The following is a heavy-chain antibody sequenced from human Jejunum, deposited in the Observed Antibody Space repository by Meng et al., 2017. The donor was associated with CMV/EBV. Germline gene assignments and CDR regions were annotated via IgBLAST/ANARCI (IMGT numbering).Heavy chain of an antibody. J-gene: IGHJ5*02. CDR2: IKSKRIDGTT. CDR3: AEEYYDSGSYNWFDP. D-gene: IGHD3-10*01. CDR1: TCKNAW. V-gene: IGHV3-15*01. Sequence: TCKNAWMTWVRKGPGKGLGGVGRIKSKRIDGTTDKAEYVKGRFTISRDDSKNTLYMQMNSMTIEDTAVYYCAEEYYDSGSYNWFDPWGQGTLVTVSS.